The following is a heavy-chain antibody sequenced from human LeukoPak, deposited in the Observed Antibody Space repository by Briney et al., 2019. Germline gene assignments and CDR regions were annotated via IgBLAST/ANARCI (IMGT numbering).Heavy chain of an antibody. CDR2: ISGTGGGST. CDR1: GFTFSSYG. D-gene: IGHD5-18*01. Sequence: GGSLRLSCAASGFTFSSYGMNWVRQAPGKGLEWVSFISGTGGGSTYYADSVKGRFTISRDNSKNTLYLQMNSLRAEDTAVYYCAKDLRYNYGYLGQGTLVTVSS. CDR3: AKDLRYNYGY. J-gene: IGHJ4*02. V-gene: IGHV3-23*01.